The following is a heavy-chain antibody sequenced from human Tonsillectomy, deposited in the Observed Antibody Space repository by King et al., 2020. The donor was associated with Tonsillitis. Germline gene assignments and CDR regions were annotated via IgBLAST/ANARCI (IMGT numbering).Heavy chain of an antibody. D-gene: IGHD3-10*01. CDR3: ARDRDRGYGNLEY. Sequence: VQLVESGGGLVQPGGSLRLSCAASGFTVSSNYMSWVRQAPGKGLEWVSVIHTSGNTFYADSVKGRFTISRDNSKNTLYLQMNSLRAEDTAVYYCARDRDRGYGNLEYWGQGTLVTVSS. CDR2: IHTSGNT. CDR1: GFTVSSNY. V-gene: IGHV3-66*01. J-gene: IGHJ4*02.